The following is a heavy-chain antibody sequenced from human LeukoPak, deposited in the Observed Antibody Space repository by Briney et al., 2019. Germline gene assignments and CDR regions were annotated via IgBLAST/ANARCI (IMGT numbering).Heavy chain of an antibody. CDR2: IQYDGDIK. CDR3: ANSGVGIFDY. Sequence: PGGSLRLSCAASGFTFSSYAMNWVRQAPGKGLEWVAFIQYDGDIKYYADSVKGRFTISRDNSKNTLYLQMKRLRREDTAVYYCANSGVGIFDYWGQGTLVTVSS. CDR1: GFTFSSYA. J-gene: IGHJ4*02. D-gene: IGHD1-26*01. V-gene: IGHV3-30-3*01.